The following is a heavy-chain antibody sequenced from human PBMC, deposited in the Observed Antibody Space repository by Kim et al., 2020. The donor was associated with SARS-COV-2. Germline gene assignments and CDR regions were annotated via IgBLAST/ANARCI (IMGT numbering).Heavy chain of an antibody. J-gene: IGHJ6*02. CDR3: ARGLCSSVTCYGGFGLDV. Sequence: ASVKVSCKAFGYTSTNYGISWVRQAPGQGLEWLGWISSHNGVTNAAVTLQGRVAMTTDTSTSTTYMELRSLTPDDTAVYYCARGLCSSVTCYGGFGLDVWGQGTTVTVSS. D-gene: IGHD2-2*01. CDR2: ISSHNGVT. V-gene: IGHV1-18*04. CDR1: GYTSTNYG.